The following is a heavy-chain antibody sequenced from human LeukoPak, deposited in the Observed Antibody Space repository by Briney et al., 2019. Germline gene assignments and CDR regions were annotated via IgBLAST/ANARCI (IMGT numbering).Heavy chain of an antibody. J-gene: IGHJ4*02. CDR2: IYYSGST. CDR3: ARMGENGGYTTTFDY. Sequence: PSETLFLTCTVSGGSISSSSYYWGWIRQPPGKGLEWIGSIYYSGSTYYNPSLKSRVTISVGTSKNQFSLKLSSVTAADTAVYYCARMGENGGYTTTFDYWGQGTLVTVSS. D-gene: IGHD4-23*01. V-gene: IGHV4-39*01. CDR1: GGSISSSSYY.